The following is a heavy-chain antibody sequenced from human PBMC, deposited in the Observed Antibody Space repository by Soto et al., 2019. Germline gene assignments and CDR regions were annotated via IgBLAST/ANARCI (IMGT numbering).Heavy chain of an antibody. CDR2: ISGSGGST. V-gene: IGHV3-23*01. J-gene: IGHJ5*02. Sequence: EVQLSESGGGLVQPGGSLRLSCAASGFTFSSYAMSWVRQAPGKGLEWVSAISGSGGSTYYADSVKGRFTISRDNSKNTLYLQMNSLRAEDTAVYYCAKDGGQWLVKISGFDPWGQGTLVTVSS. D-gene: IGHD6-19*01. CDR3: AKDGGQWLVKISGFDP. CDR1: GFTFSSYA.